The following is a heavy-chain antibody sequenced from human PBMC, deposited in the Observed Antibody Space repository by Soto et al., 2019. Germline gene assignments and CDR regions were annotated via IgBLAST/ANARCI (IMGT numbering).Heavy chain of an antibody. Sequence: PSETLCVTCAGYGGSFSGYYWSWIRQPPGKGLEWIGEINHSGSTNYNPSLKSRVTISVDTSKNQFSLKLSSVTAADTAVYYCARAPPSDYDRRGIRYYYMDVWSRGTTVTVSS. CDR2: INHSGST. CDR3: ARAPPSDYDRRGIRYYYMDV. D-gene: IGHD4-17*01. V-gene: IGHV4-34*01. J-gene: IGHJ6*03. CDR1: GGSFSGYY.